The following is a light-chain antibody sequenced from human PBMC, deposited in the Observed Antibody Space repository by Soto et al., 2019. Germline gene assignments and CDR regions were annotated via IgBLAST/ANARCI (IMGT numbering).Light chain of an antibody. CDR3: AALDDSLNGVV. Sequence: QSVLTQPPSASGTPGQRVTISGSGSSSNIGSNTVNWYQQLPGTAPKLLIYSNKQRPSGVPDRFSGSKSGTSASLAISGLQSEDEADYYCAALDDSLNGVVFGGGTKLTVL. CDR1: SSNIGSNT. V-gene: IGLV1-44*01. J-gene: IGLJ2*01. CDR2: SNK.